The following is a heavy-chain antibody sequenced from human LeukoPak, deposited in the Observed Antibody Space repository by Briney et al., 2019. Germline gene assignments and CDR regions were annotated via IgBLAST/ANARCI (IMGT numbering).Heavy chain of an antibody. CDR3: AKATSILTGYYRYFHY. V-gene: IGHV3-23*01. CDR1: GFTFSSYA. D-gene: IGHD3-9*01. J-gene: IGHJ4*02. CDR2: ISGGGGST. Sequence: PGGSLRLSCAASGFTFSSYAMSWVRQAPGKGLEWVSAISGGGGSTYYADSVKGRFTISRDNSKNTLYLQMNSLRAEDTAVYYCAKATSILTGYYRYFHYWGQGTLVTVSS.